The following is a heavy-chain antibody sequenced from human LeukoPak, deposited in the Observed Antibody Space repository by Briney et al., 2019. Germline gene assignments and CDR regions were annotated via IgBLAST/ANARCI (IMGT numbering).Heavy chain of an antibody. CDR2: TSYDGSNK. Sequence: PGRSLRLSCAASGFTFSSYAMHWVRQAPGKGLEWVAVTSYDGSNKYYADSVKGRFTISRDNSKNTLYPQMNSLRAEDTAVYYCARDKGTIFGVVLGSDIWGQGTMVTVSS. D-gene: IGHD3-3*01. V-gene: IGHV3-30*04. J-gene: IGHJ3*02. CDR1: GFTFSSYA. CDR3: ARDKGTIFGVVLGSDI.